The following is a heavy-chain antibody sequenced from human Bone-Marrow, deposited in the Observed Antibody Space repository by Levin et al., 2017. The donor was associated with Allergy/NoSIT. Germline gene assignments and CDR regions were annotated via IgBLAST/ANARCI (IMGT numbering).Heavy chain of an antibody. CDR1: GFNFRVYA. CDR2: IDNRGTTR. CDR3: AKDVVLSSTDPFDV. J-gene: IGHJ3*01. Sequence: LSLTGAATGFNFRVYAMTWVREVPGGGLEWVSAIDNRGTTRYYSDSVRGRFSISRDNSKNTLYLEMNSLRVEDTAIYYCAKDVVLSSTDPFDVWGQGTMVTVSS. V-gene: IGHV3-23*05. D-gene: IGHD3-10*01.